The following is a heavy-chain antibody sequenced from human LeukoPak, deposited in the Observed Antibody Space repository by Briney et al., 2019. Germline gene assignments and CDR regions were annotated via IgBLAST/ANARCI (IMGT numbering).Heavy chain of an antibody. Sequence: SETLSLTCAVYGGSFSGYYWSWIRQPPGKGLEWIGEINHSGSTNYNPSLKSRVTISVDTSKNQFSLRLNSVTAADTAVYYCARGFGFGDYNYYMDVWGKGTTVTVSS. CDR2: INHSGST. CDR3: ARGFGFGDYNYYMDV. J-gene: IGHJ6*03. D-gene: IGHD3-10*01. CDR1: GGSFSGYY. V-gene: IGHV4-34*01.